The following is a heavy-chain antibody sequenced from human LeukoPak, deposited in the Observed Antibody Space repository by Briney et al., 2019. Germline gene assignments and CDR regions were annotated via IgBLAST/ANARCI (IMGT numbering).Heavy chain of an antibody. J-gene: IGHJ4*02. CDR3: ASPLIAVAGSFDY. Sequence: SETLSLTCTVSGGSISSSSYYWGWIRQPPGKGLEGIGSIHYSGSTYYNPSLKSRVTISVDTSKNQFSPQLSSVTAADTAVYYCASPLIAVAGSFDYWGQGTLVTVSS. CDR2: IHYSGST. V-gene: IGHV4-39*01. CDR1: GGSISSSSYY. D-gene: IGHD6-19*01.